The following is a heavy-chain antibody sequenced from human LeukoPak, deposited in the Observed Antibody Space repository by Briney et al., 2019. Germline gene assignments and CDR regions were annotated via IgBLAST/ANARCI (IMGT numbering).Heavy chain of an antibody. Sequence: PSETLSLTCTVSGGSISSYYWSWIRQPAGKGLGWIGRIYTSGSTNYNPSLKSRVTMSVDTSKNQFSLKLSSVTAADTAVYYCAGSIVVVPAAMDWYFDLWGRGTLVTVSS. V-gene: IGHV4-4*07. CDR1: GGSISSYY. CDR3: AGSIVVVPAAMDWYFDL. CDR2: IYTSGST. J-gene: IGHJ2*01. D-gene: IGHD2-2*01.